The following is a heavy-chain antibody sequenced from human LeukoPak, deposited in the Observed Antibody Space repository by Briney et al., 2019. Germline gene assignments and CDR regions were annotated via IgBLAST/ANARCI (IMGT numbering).Heavy chain of an antibody. D-gene: IGHD3-9*01. Sequence: ASVKVSCKASAYTFSSYGISWVRQAPGQGLEWMGWISPYNGKTKYAQNLQGRVTMTRNTSISTAYMELSSLRSEDTAVYYCARELRYFDWLSPHYYYYGMDVWGQGTTVTVSS. V-gene: IGHV1-18*01. CDR3: ARELRYFDWLSPHYYYYGMDV. CDR2: ISPYNGKT. J-gene: IGHJ6*02. CDR1: AYTFSSYG.